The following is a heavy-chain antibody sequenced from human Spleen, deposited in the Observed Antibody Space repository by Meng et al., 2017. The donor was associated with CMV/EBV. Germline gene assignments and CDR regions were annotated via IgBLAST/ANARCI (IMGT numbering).Heavy chain of an antibody. V-gene: IGHV3-30*02. CDR2: IRYDGSNK. CDR1: GFTFSSYA. Sequence: GGSLRLSCAASGFTFSSYAMHWVRQAPGKGLEWVAFIRYDGSNKYYADSVKGRFTISRDNSKNTLYLQMNSLRAEDTAVYYCANTGWGYYGMDVWGQGTTVTVSS. J-gene: IGHJ6*02. D-gene: IGHD2-15*01. CDR3: ANTGWGYYGMDV.